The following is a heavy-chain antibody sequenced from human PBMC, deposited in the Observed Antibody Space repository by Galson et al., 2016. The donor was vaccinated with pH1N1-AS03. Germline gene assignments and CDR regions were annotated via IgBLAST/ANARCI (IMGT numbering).Heavy chain of an antibody. CDR2: IDPSGGST. CDR1: GYTFTRYY. V-gene: IGHV1-46*01. J-gene: IGHJ4*02. Sequence: SVKVSCKASGYTFTRYYMHWVRQAPGQGLEWMGVIDPSGGSTTYAQKLHGRVTMTRDTSTTTAHMELSSLRSEDTAIYYCVAYGSGTQAYFDYWGQGTLVTVSS. CDR3: VAYGSGTQAYFDY. D-gene: IGHD3-10*01.